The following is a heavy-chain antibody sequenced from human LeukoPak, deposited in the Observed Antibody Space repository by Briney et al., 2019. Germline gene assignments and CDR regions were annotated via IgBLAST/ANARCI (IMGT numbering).Heavy chain of an antibody. D-gene: IGHD6-13*01. CDR3: ARLNSSSGTAY. J-gene: IGHJ4*02. Sequence: GGSLRLSCAASGFTFSTYWMHWVRQAPGKGLVWVSRISSDGSNTTYADSVKGRFTISRDNAKNTLYLQMNSLRAEDTAVYYYARLNSSSGTAYWGQGTLVTVSS. V-gene: IGHV3-74*01. CDR2: ISSDGSNT. CDR1: GFTFSTYW.